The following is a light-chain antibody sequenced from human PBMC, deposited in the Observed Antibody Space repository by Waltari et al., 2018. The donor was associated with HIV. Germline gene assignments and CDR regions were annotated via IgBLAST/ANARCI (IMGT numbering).Light chain of an antibody. CDR3: QQYENLPIT. Sequence: DIQMTQSPSSLSASVGDRVTITCQASHDISNHLNWYQQKPGKAPKLLIYDASNLETGVPSRFSGSGSGTDFTFTITSLQPGDIATYYCQQYENLPITFGQGTRLEIK. CDR1: HDISNH. V-gene: IGKV1-33*01. J-gene: IGKJ5*01. CDR2: DAS.